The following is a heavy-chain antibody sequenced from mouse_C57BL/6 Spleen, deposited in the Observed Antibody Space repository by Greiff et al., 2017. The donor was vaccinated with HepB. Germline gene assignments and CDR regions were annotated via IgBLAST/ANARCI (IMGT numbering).Heavy chain of an antibody. D-gene: IGHD2-1*01. V-gene: IGHV14-4*01. J-gene: IGHJ3*01. CDR1: GFNIKDDY. CDR3: TTKGNFAY. CDR2: IDPENGDT. Sequence: VQLVESGAELVGPGASVKLSCTASGFNIKDDYMHWVKQRPEQGLEWIGWIDPENGDTEYASKFQGKATITADTSSNTAYLQLSSLTSEDTAVYYCTTKGNFAYWGQGTLVTVSA.